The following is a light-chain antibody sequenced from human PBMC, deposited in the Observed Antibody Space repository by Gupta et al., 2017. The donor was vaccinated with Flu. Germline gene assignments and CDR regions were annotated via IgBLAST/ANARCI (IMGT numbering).Light chain of an antibody. CDR2: DAS. CDR1: QDISNL. CDR3: QHYDYLPWT. Sequence: DIQMTQSPSSLSASVGDRVTITCQASQDISNLLSWYQQKLGKAPKVLIYDASKLKAGVPSRFSGSGSGTHFTFTISSLQPEDFGTYYCQHYDYLPWTFGRGTKVEIK. J-gene: IGKJ1*01. V-gene: IGKV1-33*01.